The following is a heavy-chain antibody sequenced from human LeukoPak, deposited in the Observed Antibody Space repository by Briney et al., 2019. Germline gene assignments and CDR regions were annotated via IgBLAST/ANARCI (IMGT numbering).Heavy chain of an antibody. J-gene: IGHJ4*02. CDR3: ARASRTRWLQLGYFDY. V-gene: IGHV3-33*01. CDR1: GFTFSSYG. D-gene: IGHD5-24*01. Sequence: AGSLRLSCAASGFTFSSYGMHWVRQAPGKGLEWVAVIWYDGSNKYYADSVKGRFTVSRDNSKNTLYLQMNSLRAEDTAVYYCARASRTRWLQLGYFDYWGQGTLVTVSS. CDR2: IWYDGSNK.